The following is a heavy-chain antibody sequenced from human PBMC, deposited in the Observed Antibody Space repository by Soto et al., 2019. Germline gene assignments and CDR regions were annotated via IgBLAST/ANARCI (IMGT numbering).Heavy chain of an antibody. D-gene: IGHD6-13*01. CDR1: GFTFSSYG. Sequence: GGSLRLSCAASGFTFSSYGMHWVRQAPGKGLEWVAVISYDGSNKYYADSVKGRFTISRDNSKNTLYLQMNSLRAEDTAVYYCAKGRGYSSSWYYYYGMDVWGQGTTVTVSS. J-gene: IGHJ6*02. V-gene: IGHV3-30*18. CDR3: AKGRGYSSSWYYYYGMDV. CDR2: ISYDGSNK.